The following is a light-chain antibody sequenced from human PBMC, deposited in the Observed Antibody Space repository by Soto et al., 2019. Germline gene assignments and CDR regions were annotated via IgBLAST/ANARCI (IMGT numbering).Light chain of an antibody. Sequence: QSALTQPPSVSGSPGQSVTISCTGASSDIGYYSRVSWYQQPPGTAPKLLIYRVTDRPSGVPDRFSGSRSGNTASLTISGLQAEDEADYYCSLFTVNSTGLFGGGTKVTVL. J-gene: IGLJ3*02. CDR1: SSDIGYYSR. CDR3: SLFTVNSTGL. CDR2: RVT. V-gene: IGLV2-18*01.